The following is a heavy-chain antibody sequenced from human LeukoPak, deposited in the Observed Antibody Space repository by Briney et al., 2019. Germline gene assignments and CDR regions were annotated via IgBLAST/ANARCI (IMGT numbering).Heavy chain of an antibody. CDR2: INPNSGGT. CDR3: ARGGYYDSSGFDN. D-gene: IGHD3-22*01. CDR1: GYTFTGYY. J-gene: IGHJ4*02. Sequence: ASVKVSCKASGYTFTGYYMHWVRQAPGQGLEWMGCINPNSGGTKYGQKFQGRVTMTRDTSISTAHMELTGLGSDDTAVYYCARGGYYDSSGFDNWGQGTLVTVSS. V-gene: IGHV1-2*02.